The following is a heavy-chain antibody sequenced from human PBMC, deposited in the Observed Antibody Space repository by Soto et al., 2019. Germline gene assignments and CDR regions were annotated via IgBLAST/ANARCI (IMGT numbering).Heavy chain of an antibody. CDR2: ISGSGTTT. V-gene: IGHV3-23*01. D-gene: IGHD3-22*01. J-gene: IGHJ3*02. CDR3: AKCTLTEAYYSASSRAFDI. Sequence: EVQLLESGGGLVQPGGSLRLSCAASGFTFSSYAMSWVRQAPGKGLEWVSGISGSGTTTYYADSVKGRFTISRDNSENRLYLQMNSRRAADTAVYYCAKCTLTEAYYSASSRAFDIWGQGTVVAVSS. CDR1: GFTFSSYA.